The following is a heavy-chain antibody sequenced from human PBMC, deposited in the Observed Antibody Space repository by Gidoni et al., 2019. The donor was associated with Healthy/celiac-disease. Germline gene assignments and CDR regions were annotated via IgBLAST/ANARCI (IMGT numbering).Heavy chain of an antibody. J-gene: IGHJ6*03. CDR2: ISYHGSKE. CDR3: AKSGYSRGDHLVYNYYIDV. CDR1: GLTFGSFG. Sequence: QVQVVESGGGVVQPGRSLRLSRAASGLTFGSFGMPWVRQAPGTGLEWVAVISYHGSKEYYADSVKGRFTISRDHSQNTLYMQMNSLRAEDTAVYYCAKSGYSRGDHLVYNYYIDVWGKGTTVTVSS. V-gene: IGHV3-30*18. D-gene: IGHD3-10*01.